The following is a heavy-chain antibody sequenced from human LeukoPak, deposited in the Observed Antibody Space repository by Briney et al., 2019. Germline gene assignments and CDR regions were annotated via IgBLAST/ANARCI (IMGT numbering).Heavy chain of an antibody. CDR3: AREAPTTVVTNEGAFDI. J-gene: IGHJ3*02. Sequence: SETLSLTCTVSGGFISSSTYYWGWIRQPPGKGLEWIGFIYYSGTTYYNPSLRSRVTISLDTSKNQFSLKLSSVTAADTAVYYCAREAPTTVVTNEGAFDIWGQGTMVTVSS. CDR2: IYYSGTT. CDR1: GGFISSSTYY. D-gene: IGHD4-23*01. V-gene: IGHV4-39*07.